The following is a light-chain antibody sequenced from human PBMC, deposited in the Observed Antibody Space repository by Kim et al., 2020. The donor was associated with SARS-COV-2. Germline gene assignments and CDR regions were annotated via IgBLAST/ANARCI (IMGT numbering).Light chain of an antibody. CDR1: QDIRSY. V-gene: IGKV1-9*01. J-gene: IGKJ2*01. CDR3: QELNSI. CDR2: AAS. Sequence: SALSASVGDRVTITCRASQDIRSYLAWYQQKPGKAPKLLIYAASTVQSGVPSRFSGSGSGTEFTLSISSLQPEDFATYYCQELNSIFGQGTKLEI.